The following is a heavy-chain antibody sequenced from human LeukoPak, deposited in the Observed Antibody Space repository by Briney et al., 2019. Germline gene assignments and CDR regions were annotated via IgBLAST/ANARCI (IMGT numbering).Heavy chain of an antibody. J-gene: IGHJ4*02. D-gene: IGHD5-12*01. CDR3: ARDAAPKWGYSGYDPQPFDY. Sequence: GGSLRLSCAASGFTFSSYGMHWVRQAPGKGLEWVAVIWYDGSNKYYADSVKGRFTIPRDNSKNTLYLQMNSLRAEDTAVYYCARDAAPKWGYSGYDPQPFDYWGQGTLVTVSS. CDR1: GFTFSSYG. CDR2: IWYDGSNK. V-gene: IGHV3-33*01.